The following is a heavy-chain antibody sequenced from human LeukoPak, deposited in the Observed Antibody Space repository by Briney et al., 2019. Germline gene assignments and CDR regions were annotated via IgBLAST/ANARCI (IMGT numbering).Heavy chain of an antibody. CDR2: ISYDGSNK. Sequence: GGSLRLSCAASGFTFSSYAMHWVRQAPGKGLEWVAVISYDGSNKYYADSVKGRFTISRDNSKNTLYLQMNSLRAEDTAVYYCARGGPIYCSGDSCYPGDYWGQGTLVTVSS. V-gene: IGHV3-30-3*01. CDR1: GFTFSSYA. D-gene: IGHD2-15*01. CDR3: ARGGPIYCSGDSCYPGDY. J-gene: IGHJ4*02.